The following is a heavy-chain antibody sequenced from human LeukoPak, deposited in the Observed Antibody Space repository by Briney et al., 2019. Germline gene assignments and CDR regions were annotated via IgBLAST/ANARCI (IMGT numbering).Heavy chain of an antibody. CDR2: INPGGGNT. CDR1: GGTLSSYA. CDR3: ARIRDGYNDAYDI. J-gene: IGHJ3*02. V-gene: IGHV1-46*01. Sequence: VASVKVSCKASGGTLSSYAISWVRQAPGQGLEWMGLINPGGGNTNYAQNFQGRVTMTRDTSASTVYMELSSLRSEDTAIYYCARIRDGYNDAYDIWGQGTVVTVPS. D-gene: IGHD5-24*01.